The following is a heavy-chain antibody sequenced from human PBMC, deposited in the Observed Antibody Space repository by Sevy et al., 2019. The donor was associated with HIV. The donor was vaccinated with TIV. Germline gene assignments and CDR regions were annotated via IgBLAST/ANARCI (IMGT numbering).Heavy chain of an antibody. CDR2: IKQDESEK. Sequence: GGSLRLSCAASGFSFSSYWMHWVRQAPGKGLEWVANIKQDESEKYDVATVKGRFTISRDNAKISVYLQMNSVSSEDTAIYYWARGNSGSFDYWGQGTLVTVSS. V-gene: IGHV3-7*04. D-gene: IGHD3-22*01. CDR3: ARGNSGSFDY. J-gene: IGHJ4*02. CDR1: GFSFSSYW.